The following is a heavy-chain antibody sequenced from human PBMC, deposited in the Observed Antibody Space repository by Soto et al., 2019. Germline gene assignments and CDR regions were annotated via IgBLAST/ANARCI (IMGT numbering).Heavy chain of an antibody. D-gene: IGHD2-15*01. V-gene: IGHV4-39*01. CDR1: GGSISSSSYY. Sequence: QLQLQESGPGLVKPSETLSLTCTVSGGSISSSSYYWGWIRQPPGKGLEWIGSIYYSGSTYYNPSLKSRVTISVDTSKNQFSLKLSSVTAADTAVYYCARHGGNPAGFDYWGQGTLVTVSS. CDR2: IYYSGST. J-gene: IGHJ4*02. CDR3: ARHGGNPAGFDY.